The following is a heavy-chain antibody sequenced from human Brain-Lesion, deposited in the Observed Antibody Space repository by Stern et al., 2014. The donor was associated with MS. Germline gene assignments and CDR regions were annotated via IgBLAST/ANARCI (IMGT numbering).Heavy chain of an antibody. J-gene: IGHJ4*02. CDR3: ATLSPGAGGNYYRHFDY. CDR1: GYTLTELS. CDR2: FDPEDGET. V-gene: IGHV1-24*01. D-gene: IGHD1-26*01. Sequence: QVQLVQSGAEVKKPGASVKVSCKVSGYTLTELSMHWVRQAPRKGLEWMGGFDPEDGETIYAQKFQGRVPMTEDTSTDTAFMELSILRSEDTAVYYCATLSPGAGGNYYRHFDYWGQGTLVTVSS.